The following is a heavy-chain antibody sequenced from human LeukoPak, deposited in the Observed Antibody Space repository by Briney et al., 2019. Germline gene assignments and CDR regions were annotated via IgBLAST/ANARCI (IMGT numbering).Heavy chain of an antibody. CDR2: INWNGGST. V-gene: IGHV3-20*04. Sequence: GGSLRLSCAASGFTFDDYGMSWVRRAPGKGLEWVSGINWNGGSTGYADSVKGRFTNSRDNAKNSLYLQMNSLRAEDTALYYCARDGGYDILTGDPRGAFDIWGQGTMVTVSS. CDR1: GFTFDDYG. D-gene: IGHD3-9*01. J-gene: IGHJ3*02. CDR3: ARDGGYDILTGDPRGAFDI.